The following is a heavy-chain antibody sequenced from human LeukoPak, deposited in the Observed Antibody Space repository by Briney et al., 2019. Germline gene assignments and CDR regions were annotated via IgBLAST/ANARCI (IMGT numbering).Heavy chain of an antibody. CDR2: ISTSDSSI. D-gene: IGHD6-13*01. CDR3: AREHKAGQFFDY. Sequence: KSGGPLRLPCGPSGFTFSSHEMNWVRQAPGKALECVSYISTSDSSIYYADSVKGGFTISTDNAKNSLYLQMNSLRAEDTAVYYCAREHKAGQFFDYWGQGTLVTVSS. J-gene: IGHJ4*02. CDR1: GFTFSSHE. V-gene: IGHV3-48*03.